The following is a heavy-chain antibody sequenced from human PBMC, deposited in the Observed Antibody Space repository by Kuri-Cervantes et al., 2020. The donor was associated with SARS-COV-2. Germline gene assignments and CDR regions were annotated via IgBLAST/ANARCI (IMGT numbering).Heavy chain of an antibody. CDR1: GFTVSSNY. D-gene: IGHD2-15*01. V-gene: IGHV3-53*04. CDR3: ARDLKYCSGGSCYSSWYFDL. CDR2: IYSGGST. J-gene: IGHJ2*01. Sequence: GGSLRLSCAASGFTVSSNYMSWVRQAPGKGLEWVSVIYSGGSTYYADSVKGRFTISRHNSKNTLYLQMNSLRAEDTAVYYCARDLKYCSGGSCYSSWYFDLWGHGTLVTVSS.